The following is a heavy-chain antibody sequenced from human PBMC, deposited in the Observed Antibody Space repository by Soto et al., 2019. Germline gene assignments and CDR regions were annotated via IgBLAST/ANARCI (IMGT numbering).Heavy chain of an antibody. V-gene: IGHV4-31*03. D-gene: IGHD6-13*01. CDR3: ARTGEDIAAAGTTDFQH. Sequence: QVQLQKSGPGLVKPSQTLSLTCTVSGGSISSGGYYWSWIRQHPGKGLEWIGYIYYSGSTYYNPSLKSRVTISVDTSKNQFSLKLSSVTAADTAVYYCARTGEDIAAAGTTDFQHWGQGTLVTVSS. J-gene: IGHJ1*01. CDR1: GGSISSGGYY. CDR2: IYYSGST.